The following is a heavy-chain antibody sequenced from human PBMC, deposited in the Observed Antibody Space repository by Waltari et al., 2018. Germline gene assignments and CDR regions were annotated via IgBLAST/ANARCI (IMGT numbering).Heavy chain of an antibody. CDR2: INPNSGDT. Sequence: QVQLVQSGTEVKKPGASVKVSCKASGYTFGGHYIHWVRQAPGQGLEWMGWINPNSGDTSYTQKCQGRVTMTRDTSTTTAYMELSELRSDDTAVYYCAKDRYTSTWGSGTGDSWGQGTLVTVSS. CDR1: GYTFGGHY. D-gene: IGHD6-13*01. J-gene: IGHJ4*02. CDR3: AKDRYTSTWGSGTGDS. V-gene: IGHV1-2*02.